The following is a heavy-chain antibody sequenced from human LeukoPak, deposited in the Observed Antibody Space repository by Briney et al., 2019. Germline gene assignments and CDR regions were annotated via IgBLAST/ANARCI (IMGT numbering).Heavy chain of an antibody. Sequence: SETLSLTCAVYGGSFSGYYWSWIRQPPGKGLEWIGEINHSGSTNYNPSLKSRVTISVDTSKNQFSLKLSSVTAADTAVYYCARGPPGAAAYYYYYYGMDVWGQGTTVTVSS. D-gene: IGHD6-13*01. CDR1: GGSFSGYY. CDR3: ARGPPGAAAYYYYYYGMDV. J-gene: IGHJ6*02. V-gene: IGHV4-34*01. CDR2: INHSGST.